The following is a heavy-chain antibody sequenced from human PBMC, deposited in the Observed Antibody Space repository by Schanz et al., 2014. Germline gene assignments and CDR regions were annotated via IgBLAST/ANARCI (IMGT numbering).Heavy chain of an antibody. CDR3: AKARRKSNCSGGRCFHYSYYGMDV. D-gene: IGHD2-15*01. Sequence: EVQLVESGGGLVQPGGSLRLSCAASGFTFSSYAMSWVRQAPGKGLEWVSGISGSGGSTYYADSVKGRFTISRDNSKNTLYLQMNSLRAEDTAVYYCAKARRKSNCSGGRCFHYSYYGMDVWGQGTTVTVSS. V-gene: IGHV3-23*04. J-gene: IGHJ6*02. CDR2: ISGSGGST. CDR1: GFTFSSYA.